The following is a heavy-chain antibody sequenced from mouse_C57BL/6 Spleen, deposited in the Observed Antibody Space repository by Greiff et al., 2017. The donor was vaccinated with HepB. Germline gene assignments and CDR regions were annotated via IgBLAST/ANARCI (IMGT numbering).Heavy chain of an antibody. Sequence: EVQLQQSGAELVKPGASVKLSCTASGFNIQDYYMHWVKQRTEQGLEWIGRIDPEDGETKYAPKFQGKATITADTSTNTAYLQLSSLTSEDTADYYCARDYDSSYSYYFDYWGEGTTLTVSS. CDR3: ARDYDSSYSYYFDY. CDR2: IDPEDGET. CDR1: GFNIQDYY. J-gene: IGHJ2*01. V-gene: IGHV14-2*01. D-gene: IGHD1-1*01.